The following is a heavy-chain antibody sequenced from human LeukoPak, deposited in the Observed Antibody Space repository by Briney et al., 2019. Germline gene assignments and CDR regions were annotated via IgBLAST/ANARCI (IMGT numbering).Heavy chain of an antibody. J-gene: IGHJ4*02. CDR3: ARDAASNDYGGNIAFDY. CDR2: IYSGGST. V-gene: IGHV3-66*01. Sequence: GGSLRLSCAASGFTVSSNYMSWVRQAPGKGLEWVSIIYSGGSTYYADSVKGRFTIPRDNSKNTLYLQMNSLRAEDTAVYYCARDAASNDYGGNIAFDYWGQGTLVTVSS. CDR1: GFTVSSNY. D-gene: IGHD4-23*01.